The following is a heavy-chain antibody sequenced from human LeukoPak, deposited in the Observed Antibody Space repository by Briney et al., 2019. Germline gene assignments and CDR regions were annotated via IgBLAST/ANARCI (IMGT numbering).Heavy chain of an antibody. V-gene: IGHV3-48*03. Sequence: PGGSLRLSCAASGFTLSSYEMNWVRQAPGKGLEWVSYISSSGSTIYYADSVKGRFTISRDNAKNSLYLQMNSLRAEDTAVYYCARDLRALDYWGQGTLVTVSS. J-gene: IGHJ4*02. CDR1: GFTLSSYE. CDR2: ISSSGSTI. CDR3: ARDLRALDY.